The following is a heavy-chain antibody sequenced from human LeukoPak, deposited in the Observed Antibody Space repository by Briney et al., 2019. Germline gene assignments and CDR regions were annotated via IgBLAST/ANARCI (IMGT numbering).Heavy chain of an antibody. CDR1: GFTFSSYA. V-gene: IGHV3-23*01. CDR3: AKDHYVSGRYDAFDI. Sequence: GGSLRLSCAASGFTFSSYAMSWARQAPGKGLEWVSAISGSRGTTYYADSVKGRFTISRDNAKNTLYLQMNSLRAEDTAVYYCAKDHYVSGRYDAFDIWGQGTMVTVSS. CDR2: ISGSRGTT. D-gene: IGHD3-10*01. J-gene: IGHJ3*02.